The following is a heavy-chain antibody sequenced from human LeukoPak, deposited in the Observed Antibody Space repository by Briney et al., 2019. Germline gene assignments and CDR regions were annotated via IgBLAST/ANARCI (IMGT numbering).Heavy chain of an antibody. CDR1: GFTFSSYS. D-gene: IGHD2-2*01. V-gene: IGHV3-21*01. CDR3: ARAGMDCSSTSCYRLDLDP. Sequence: GGSLRLSCAASGFTFSSYSMNWVRLAPGKGLEWVSSISSSSSYIYYADSVKGRFTISRDNAKNSLYLQMNSLRAEDTAVYYCARAGMDCSSTSCYRLDLDPWGQGTLVTVSS. CDR2: ISSSSSYI. J-gene: IGHJ5*02.